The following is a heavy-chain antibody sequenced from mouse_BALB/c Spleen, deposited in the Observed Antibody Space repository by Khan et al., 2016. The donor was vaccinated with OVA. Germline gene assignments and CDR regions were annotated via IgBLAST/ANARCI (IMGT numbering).Heavy chain of an antibody. D-gene: IGHD2-2*01. CDR3: VRSTMVTTEFAY. CDR1: AYTFTSYW. CDR2: INPSNGRT. V-gene: IGHV1S81*02. Sequence: QVRLQQSGAELVKPGASVKLSCKTSAYTFTSYWMQWVKQRPGQGLEWIGEINPSNGRTNYNEKFKSKATLTVDKSSTTAHMQLSSLTSDDSAVYYCVRSTMVTTEFAYWGQGTLVTVSA. J-gene: IGHJ3*01.